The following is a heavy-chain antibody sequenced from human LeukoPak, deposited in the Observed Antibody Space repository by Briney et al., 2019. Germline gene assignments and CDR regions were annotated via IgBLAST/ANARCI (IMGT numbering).Heavy chain of an antibody. Sequence: GGSLRLSCAASGITFSSYGMSWVRQAPGKGLEYVSAISSNGGSTYYANSVKGRFTISRDNSKNTLYLQMGSLRAEDMAVYYCARGSPEYYDFWSGRTIFDYWGQGTLVTVSS. CDR2: ISSNGGST. V-gene: IGHV3-64*01. D-gene: IGHD3-3*01. CDR1: GITFSSYG. J-gene: IGHJ4*02. CDR3: ARGSPEYYDFWSGRTIFDY.